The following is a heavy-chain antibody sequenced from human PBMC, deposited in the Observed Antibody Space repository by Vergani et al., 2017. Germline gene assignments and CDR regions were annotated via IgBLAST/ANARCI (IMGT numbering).Heavy chain of an antibody. V-gene: IGHV1-2*02. CDR3: ARAGGYYDVGSGYYGMNWFDP. Sequence: QVQLVQSGAEVKKPGASVKVSCKASGYTFTGYYMHWVRQAPGQGLEWMGWINPNSGGTNYAQKFQGRVTMTRDTSISTAYMELSRLRSDDTAVYYCARAGGYYDVGSGYYGMNWFDPGGEGSLVTVSS. J-gene: IGHJ5*02. D-gene: IGHD3-3*01. CDR2: INPNSGGT. CDR1: GYTFTGYY.